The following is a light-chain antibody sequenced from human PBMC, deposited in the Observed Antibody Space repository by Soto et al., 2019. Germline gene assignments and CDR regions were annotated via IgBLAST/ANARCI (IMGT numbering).Light chain of an antibody. CDR3: QKYNQAPT. CDR2: AAS. CDR1: QGISNY. J-gene: IGKJ4*01. Sequence: DIQMTQSPSSLSASVGDRVTITCRASQGISNYLAWYQQKPGKVPELLIYAASTFQSGVPSRFSGSGSGTDFTLTSSSLQPEDIATSSCQKYNQAPTFGGGTKVEIK. V-gene: IGKV1-27*01.